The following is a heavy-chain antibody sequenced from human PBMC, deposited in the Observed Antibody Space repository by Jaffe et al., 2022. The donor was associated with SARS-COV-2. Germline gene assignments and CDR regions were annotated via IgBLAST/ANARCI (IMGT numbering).Heavy chain of an antibody. V-gene: IGHV4-38-2*01. CDR3: ARGPFTGYGALYYFDY. J-gene: IGHJ4*02. CDR2: IYHSGST. CDR1: TYSISSDYY. Sequence: QVQLQESGPGLVKPSETLSLTCDVSTYSISSDYYWGWIRQPPGKGLEWIANIYHSGSTYYNTSLKSRVTISVDTSKNQFSLKLNSVTAADTAVYYCARGPFTGYGALYYFDYWGQGILVTVSS. D-gene: IGHD5-18*01.